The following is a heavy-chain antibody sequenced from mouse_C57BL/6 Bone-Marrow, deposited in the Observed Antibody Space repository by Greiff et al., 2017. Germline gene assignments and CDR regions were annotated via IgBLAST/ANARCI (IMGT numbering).Heavy chain of an antibody. J-gene: IGHJ2*01. CDR3: ARVTLPEFY. V-gene: IGHV1-50*01. D-gene: IGHD2-12*01. Sequence: QVQLKQPGAELVKPGASVKLSCKASGYTFTSYWMQWVKQRPGQGLEWIGEIDPSDSYTNYNQKFKGKATLTVDTSSSTAYMQLSSLTSEDSAVYYCARVTLPEFYWGQGTTLTVSS. CDR1: GYTFTSYW. CDR2: IDPSDSYT.